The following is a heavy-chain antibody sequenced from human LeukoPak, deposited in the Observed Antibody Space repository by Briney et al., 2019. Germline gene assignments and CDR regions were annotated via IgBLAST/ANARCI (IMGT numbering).Heavy chain of an antibody. CDR1: GASISSSSYY. D-gene: IGHD3-3*01. Sequence: SETLSLTCTVSGASISSSSYYWGWIRQPPGKGLEWIGSIYYSGTTYYNPSLKSRVTISVDTSKNQFSLKMSSVTAADTAVYYCARRGHDFWSGSEWFDPWGQGTLVTVSS. CDR3: ARRGHDFWSGSEWFDP. V-gene: IGHV4-39*01. J-gene: IGHJ5*02. CDR2: IYYSGTT.